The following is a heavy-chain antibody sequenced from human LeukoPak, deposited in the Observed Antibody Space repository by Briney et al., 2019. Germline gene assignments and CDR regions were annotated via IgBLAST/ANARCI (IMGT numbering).Heavy chain of an antibody. CDR1: GYTLTELS. J-gene: IGHJ6*03. D-gene: IGHD6-13*01. CDR2: FDPEDGET. Sequence: ASVKVSCKVSGYTLTELSMHWVRHAPGKGREWMGGFDPEDGETIYAQKFQGRVTMTEDTSTDTAYMELSSLRSEDTAVYYCATGRFSSSPYYYYYYMDVWGKGTTVTVSS. V-gene: IGHV1-24*01. CDR3: ATGRFSSSPYYYYYYMDV.